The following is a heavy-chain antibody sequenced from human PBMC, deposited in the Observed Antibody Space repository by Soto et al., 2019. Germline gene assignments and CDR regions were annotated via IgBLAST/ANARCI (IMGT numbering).Heavy chain of an antibody. V-gene: IGHV1-69*13. CDR1: GGTFSSYA. J-gene: IGHJ6*02. D-gene: IGHD3-10*01. Sequence: GASVKVSCKASGGTFSSYAISWVRQAPGQGLEWMGGIIPIFGTANYAQKFQGRVTITADESTSTAYMELSSLRSEDTAVYYCARVTMVRGVISNYYGMDVWGQGTTVTVSS. CDR3: ARVTMVRGVISNYYGMDV. CDR2: IIPIFGTA.